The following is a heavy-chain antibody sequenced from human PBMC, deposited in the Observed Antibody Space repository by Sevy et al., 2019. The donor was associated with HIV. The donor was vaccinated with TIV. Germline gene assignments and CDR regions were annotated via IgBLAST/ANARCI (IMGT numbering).Heavy chain of an antibody. Sequence: GGSLRLSCAASGFTFSYYDMHWVRQVTGKGLEWVSAIGTGGDTYYPDSVKGRFTISRENAKNSLYLQMDSLRAGDTGVYYCARGIRLETVFDYWGQGTLVTVSS. CDR2: IGTGGDT. CDR1: GFTFSYYD. CDR3: ARGIRLETVFDY. D-gene: IGHD6-19*01. V-gene: IGHV3-13*01. J-gene: IGHJ4*02.